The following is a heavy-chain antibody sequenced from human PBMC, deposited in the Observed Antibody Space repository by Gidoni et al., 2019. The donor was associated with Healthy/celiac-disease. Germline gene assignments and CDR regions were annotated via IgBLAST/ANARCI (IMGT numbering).Heavy chain of an antibody. CDR3: ARVPVRIEQWLVRGYFDY. V-gene: IGHV4-34*01. CDR2: INHSGST. J-gene: IGHJ4*02. D-gene: IGHD6-19*01. Sequence: VQLQQWGAGLLKPSETLSLTCAVYGGSFSGYYWSWIRQPPGKGLEWIGEINHSGSTNYNPSLKSRVTISVDTSKNQFSLKLSSVTAADTAVYYCARVPVRIEQWLVRGYFDYWGQGTLVTVSS. CDR1: GGSFSGYY.